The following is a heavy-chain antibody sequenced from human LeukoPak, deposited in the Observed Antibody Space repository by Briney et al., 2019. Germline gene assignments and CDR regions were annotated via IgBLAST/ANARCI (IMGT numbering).Heavy chain of an antibody. J-gene: IGHJ4*02. D-gene: IGHD3-22*01. CDR1: GFTISTNY. CDR2: MYTGGST. Sequence: GGSLRLSCAASGFTISTNYMSWVRQAPGKGLAWVSVMYTGGSTYYADSVKGRFTISRDNSKNTLYLQMNSLRAEDTALYYCARAPFYYDSSGYPYFDGWGQGTLVTVSS. V-gene: IGHV3-53*01. CDR3: ARAPFYYDSSGYPYFDG.